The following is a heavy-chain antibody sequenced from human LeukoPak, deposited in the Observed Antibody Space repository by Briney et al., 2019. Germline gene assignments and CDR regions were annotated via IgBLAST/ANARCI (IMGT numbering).Heavy chain of an antibody. V-gene: IGHV3-7*03. J-gene: IGHJ6*04. D-gene: IGHD2-2*01. CDR3: ARDPIVVVPAAHIYYYYGMDV. Sequence: GGSLRLSCAASGFTFSSYWMSWVRQAPGKGLEWVANIKQDGSEKYYVDSVKGRFTISRDNAKNSLYLQMNSLRAEDTAVYYCARDPIVVVPAAHIYYYYGMDVWGKGTTVTVS. CDR1: GFTFSSYW. CDR2: IKQDGSEK.